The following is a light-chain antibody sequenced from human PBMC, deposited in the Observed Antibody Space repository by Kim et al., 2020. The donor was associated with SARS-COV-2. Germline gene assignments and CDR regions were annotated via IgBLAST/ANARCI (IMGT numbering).Light chain of an antibody. V-gene: IGLV1-44*01. CDR1: TSNIGTYS. CDR2: TNN. J-gene: IGLJ3*02. CDR3: TAWDDSLNGPG. Sequence: GQTVTISFSGSTSNIGTYSVNCYQQLPGTAPKLLIHTNNHRPSGVPERFSGSKSDTSASLAISGLQSDDEADYYCTAWDDSLNGPGFGGGTQLTVL.